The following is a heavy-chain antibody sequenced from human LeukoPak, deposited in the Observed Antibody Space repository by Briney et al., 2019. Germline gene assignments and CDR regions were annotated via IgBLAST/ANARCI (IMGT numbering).Heavy chain of an antibody. CDR1: GGTFSSYA. J-gene: IGHJ6*03. CDR2: IIPIFGTA. CDR3: ARARIVVVPAAIAEDYYYYMDV. Sequence: SVKVSCKASGGTFSSYAISWVRQAPGQGLEWMGGIIPIFGTANYAQKFQGRVTITTDESTSTAYMELSSLRSEDTAVYYCARARIVVVPAAIAEDYYYYMDVWGKGTTVTVS. V-gene: IGHV1-69*05. D-gene: IGHD2-2*01.